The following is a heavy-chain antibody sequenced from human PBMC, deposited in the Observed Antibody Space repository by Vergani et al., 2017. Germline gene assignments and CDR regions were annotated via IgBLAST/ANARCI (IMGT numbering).Heavy chain of an antibody. CDR1: GYTFTSYY. D-gene: IGHD3-22*01. CDR3: ARDMADYYDSSGYYSD. V-gene: IGHV1-46*01. CDR2: INPSGGST. J-gene: IGHJ4*02. Sequence: QVQLVQSGAEVKKPGASVKVSCKASGYTFTSYYMHWVRQAPGQGLEWMGIINPSGGSTSYAQKFQGRVTMTRDTSTSTVYMELSSLRSEDTAVYYCARDMADYYDSSGYYSDWGQGTRVTVSS.